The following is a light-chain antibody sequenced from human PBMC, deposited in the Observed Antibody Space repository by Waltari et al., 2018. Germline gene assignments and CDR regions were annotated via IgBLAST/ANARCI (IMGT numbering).Light chain of an antibody. V-gene: IGKV1-17*01. CDR3: LQHNNYPLT. Sequence: DTQMTHSLSSLSASVGDRVSITCRASQGIRNDLAWYQQKPGKAPKRLIYAASTLHSGVPSRFSGSGSGTEFTLTISSLQPEDFATYYCLQHNNYPLTFGGGTKVEIK. J-gene: IGKJ4*01. CDR1: QGIRND. CDR2: AAS.